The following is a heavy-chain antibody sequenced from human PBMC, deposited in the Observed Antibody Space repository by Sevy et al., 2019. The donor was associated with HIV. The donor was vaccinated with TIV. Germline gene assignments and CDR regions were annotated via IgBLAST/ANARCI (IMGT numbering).Heavy chain of an antibody. CDR1: EYNFTNYW. Sequence: GESLKISCKGSEYNFTNYWIVWVRQMPGKGLEWMGIIYPGDSGTRYSPSFQDQVTISADKSISTAYLQWSSLKASDTAMCYCARISSSPRAYYYYFGMDVWGQGTTVTVSS. J-gene: IGHJ6*02. CDR3: ARISSSPRAYYYYFGMDV. CDR2: IYPGDSGT. D-gene: IGHD6-6*01. V-gene: IGHV5-51*01.